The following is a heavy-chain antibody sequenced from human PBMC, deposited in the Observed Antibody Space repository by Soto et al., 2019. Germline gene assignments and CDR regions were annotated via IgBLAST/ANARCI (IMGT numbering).Heavy chain of an antibody. D-gene: IGHD4-17*01. V-gene: IGHV3-15*01. Sequence: GGSLRVSCAASGFTFNNAWMTWVRQAPGKGLEWVGRIKSKSAGGTTDYAAPVKGRFTISRDDSKNTLYLQMNSLKTEDTAVYYCTTDWSTTMNTFDYWGQGTLVTVSS. CDR1: GFTFNNAW. CDR2: IKSKSAGGTT. CDR3: TTDWSTTMNTFDY. J-gene: IGHJ4*02.